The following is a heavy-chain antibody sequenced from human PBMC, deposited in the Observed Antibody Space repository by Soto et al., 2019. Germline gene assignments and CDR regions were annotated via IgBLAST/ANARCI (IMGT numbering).Heavy chain of an antibody. J-gene: IGHJ4*02. CDR2: ISYDGSNK. Sequence: PGGSLRLSCAASGFTFSSYGMHWVRQAPGKGLEWVAVISYDGSNKYYAESVKGRFTISRDNSKNTLYLQMNSLRAEDTAVYYCAKDLGPTAMAKSDYFDYWGQGTLVTVSS. CDR1: GFTFSSYG. D-gene: IGHD5-18*01. V-gene: IGHV3-30*18. CDR3: AKDLGPTAMAKSDYFDY.